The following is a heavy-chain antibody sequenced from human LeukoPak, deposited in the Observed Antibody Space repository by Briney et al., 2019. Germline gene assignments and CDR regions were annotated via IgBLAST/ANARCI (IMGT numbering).Heavy chain of an antibody. CDR2: IKSDSNGATT. J-gene: IGHJ2*01. V-gene: IGHV3-15*01. Sequence: GSLRLSCAASGFTFSNAWMSWVRQAPGKGLEWIGRIKSDSNGATTDYAAPVKGRFTISRDVSKKTLYLEMNSLKTEDTAVYYCSTGSSGWYNWYFDLWGRGSLVSVSS. D-gene: IGHD6-19*01. CDR1: GFTFSNAW. CDR3: STGSSGWYNWYFDL.